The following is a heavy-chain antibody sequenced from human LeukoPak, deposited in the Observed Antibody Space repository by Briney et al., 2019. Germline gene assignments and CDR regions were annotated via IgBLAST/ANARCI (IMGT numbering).Heavy chain of an antibody. J-gene: IGHJ5*02. CDR3: ARDFFDWLPRTPP. CDR2: ISSRSSYI. D-gene: IGHD3-9*01. Sequence: PGGSLRLSCAASGFTFSSYSMNWVRQAPGKGLEWVSSISSRSSYIYYADSVKGRFTISRDNAKNSLYLQMNSLRAEDTAVYYCARDFFDWLPRTPPWGQGTLVTVSS. CDR1: GFTFSSYS. V-gene: IGHV3-21*04.